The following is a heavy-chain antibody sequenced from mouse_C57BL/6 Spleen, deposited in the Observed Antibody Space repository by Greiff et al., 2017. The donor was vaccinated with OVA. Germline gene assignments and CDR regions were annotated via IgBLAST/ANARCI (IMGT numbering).Heavy chain of an antibody. CDR3: ARIYYYGSSFDD. D-gene: IGHD1-1*01. CDR1: GFSLSTYGIG. Sequence: QVTLKVSGPGILQPSQTLSLTCSFSGFSLSTYGIGVGWIRQPSGKGLEWLAHIWWNDTKYYNTSLKSRLTISKDTTNNQVFLKIASVDTADTATDYCARIYYYGSSFDDWGQGTTLTVAS. CDR2: IWWNDTK. J-gene: IGHJ2*01. V-gene: IGHV8-11*01.